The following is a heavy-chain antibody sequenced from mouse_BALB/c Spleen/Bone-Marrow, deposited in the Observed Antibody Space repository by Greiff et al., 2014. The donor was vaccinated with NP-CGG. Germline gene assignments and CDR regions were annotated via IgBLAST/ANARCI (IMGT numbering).Heavy chain of an antibody. CDR1: GFDFSRYW. CDR2: INPGSSTI. J-gene: IGHJ3*01. V-gene: IGHV4-1*02. CDR3: ARNGYYGWIAY. D-gene: IGHD2-3*01. Sequence: VQLKESGGGLVQPGGSLKLSCAASGFDFSRYWMTWVRQAPGKGLEWIGEINPGSSTINYTPSLKDKFIISRDNAKNTLYLQMSKVRSGDTALYYCARNGYYGWIAYWGQGTLVTVSA.